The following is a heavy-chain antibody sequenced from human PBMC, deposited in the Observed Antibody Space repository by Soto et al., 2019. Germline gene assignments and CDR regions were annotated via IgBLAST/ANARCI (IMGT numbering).Heavy chain of an antibody. J-gene: IGHJ3*01. Sequence: SETLSLTCTVSGGSISSYYWSWIRQPPGKGLEWIGYIYYSGSTNYNPSLKSRVTISVDTSKNQFSLKLSSVTAEDTAVYYCARVRPGAGHNDAFDFWGQGTKVTVSS. CDR1: GGSISSYY. CDR3: ARVRPGAGHNDAFDF. D-gene: IGHD6-19*01. V-gene: IGHV4-59*01. CDR2: IYYSGST.